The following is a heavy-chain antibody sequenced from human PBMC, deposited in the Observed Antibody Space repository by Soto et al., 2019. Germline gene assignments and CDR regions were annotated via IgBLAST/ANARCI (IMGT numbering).Heavy chain of an antibody. J-gene: IGHJ5*02. CDR2: IYYSGST. Sequence: SETLSLTCTVSGGSISSYYWSWIRQPPGKGLEWIGYIYYSGSTNYNPSLKSRVTISVDTSKNQFSLKLSSVTAADTAVYYCARDSKGRDYGNYWFDPWGQGTLVTVSS. CDR3: ARDSKGRDYGNYWFDP. CDR1: GGSISSYY. D-gene: IGHD4-17*01. V-gene: IGHV4-59*01.